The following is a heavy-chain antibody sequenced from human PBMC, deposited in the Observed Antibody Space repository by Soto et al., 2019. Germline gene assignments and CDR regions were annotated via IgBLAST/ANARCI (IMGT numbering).Heavy chain of an antibody. Sequence: QVHLVQSGAEVKKPGSSVKVSCKTSGGTFSDLAFSWVRQAPRQGLEGGGGIIPLFGKPNYAREFQGRVSISADESSNTVYMELRSLRSEDTAVYYCASERVAEMATGGYFDNWGQGTLVTVSS. CDR1: GGTFSDLA. J-gene: IGHJ4*02. CDR2: IIPLFGKP. D-gene: IGHD5-12*01. V-gene: IGHV1-69*01. CDR3: ASERVAEMATGGYFDN.